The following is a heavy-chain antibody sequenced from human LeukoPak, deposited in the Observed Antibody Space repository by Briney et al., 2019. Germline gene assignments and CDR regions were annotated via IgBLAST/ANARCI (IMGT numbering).Heavy chain of an antibody. Sequence: SETLSLTCAVYGGSFSGYYWSWIRQPPGKGLEWIGEINHSGSTNYNPSLKSRVTISVDTSKNQFSLKLSSVTAADTAAYYCASAWNSGYDYHFDYWGQGTLVTVSS. CDR3: ASAWNSGYDYHFDY. D-gene: IGHD5-12*01. V-gene: IGHV4-34*01. CDR2: INHSGST. J-gene: IGHJ4*02. CDR1: GGSFSGYY.